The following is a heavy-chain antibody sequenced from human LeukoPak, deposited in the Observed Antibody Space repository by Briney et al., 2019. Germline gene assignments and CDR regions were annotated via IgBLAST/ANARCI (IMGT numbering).Heavy chain of an antibody. J-gene: IGHJ6*03. CDR3: ARGIAAAGAYYYYYYMDV. CDR1: GGTFSSCA. V-gene: IGHV1-69*05. Sequence: ASVEVSCKASGGTFSSCAISWVRQAPGQGLEWMGGIIPIFGTANYAQKFQGRVTITTDESTSTAYMELSSLRSEDTAVYYCARGIAAAGAYYYYYYMDVWGKGTTVTVSS. CDR2: IIPIFGTA. D-gene: IGHD6-13*01.